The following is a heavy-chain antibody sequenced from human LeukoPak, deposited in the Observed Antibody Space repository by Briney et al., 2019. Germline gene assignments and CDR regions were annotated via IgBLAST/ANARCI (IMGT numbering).Heavy chain of an antibody. V-gene: IGHV1-3*01. CDR3: VRDSGSGSNDY. D-gene: IGHD1-26*01. CDR1: GYTFTSYA. Sequence: GASVKVSCKASGYTFTSYAIHWVLQAPGQRLEWMGWISAGNGNTKYSQNFQGRVTFISNTSATTAFMELSSLRSEDAAVYYCVRDSGSGSNDYWGQGTLVTVSS. J-gene: IGHJ4*02. CDR2: ISAGNGNT.